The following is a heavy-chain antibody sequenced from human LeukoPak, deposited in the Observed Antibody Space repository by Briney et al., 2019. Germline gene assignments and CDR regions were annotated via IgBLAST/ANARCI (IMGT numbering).Heavy chain of an antibody. J-gene: IGHJ6*02. CDR2: IKQDGSEK. Sequence: GGSLRLSCAASGFTLSSYWMSWVRQAPGKGLEWVANIKQDGSEKYYVDSVKGRFTISRDNAKNSLYLQMNSLRAEDTAVYYCARLLKLFQYYYYGMDVWGQGTTVTVSS. CDR1: GFTLSSYW. CDR3: ARLLKLFQYYYYGMDV. V-gene: IGHV3-7*01. D-gene: IGHD2-15*01.